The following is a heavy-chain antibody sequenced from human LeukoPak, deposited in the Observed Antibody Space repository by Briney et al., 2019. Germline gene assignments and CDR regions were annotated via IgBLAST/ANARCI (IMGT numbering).Heavy chain of an antibody. CDR2: MNPNSGNT. CDR3: ARRRRGYCSGGSCLNWFDP. J-gene: IGHJ5*02. CDR1: GYTFTSYD. V-gene: IGHV1-8*01. Sequence: GASVKVSCKASGYTFTSYDINWVRQATGQGFEWMGWMNPNSGNTGYAQKFQGRVTMTRNTSISTAYMELSSLRSEDTAVYYCARRRRGYCSGGSCLNWFDPWGQGTLVTVSS. D-gene: IGHD2-15*01.